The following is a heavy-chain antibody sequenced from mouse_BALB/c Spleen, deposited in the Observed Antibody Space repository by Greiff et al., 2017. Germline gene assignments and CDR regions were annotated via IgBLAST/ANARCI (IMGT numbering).Heavy chain of an antibody. CDR3: ARRRPYGSSRDWYFDV. CDR2: IYPGDGST. CDR1: GYTFTSYD. J-gene: IGHJ1*01. V-gene: IGHV1S56*01. Sequence: QVHVKQSGPELVKPGALVKISCKASGYTFTSYDINWVKQRPGQGLEWIGWIYPGDGSTKYNEKFKGKATLTADRSSSTAYMQLSSLTSENSAVYFCARRRPYGSSRDWYFDVWGAGTTVTVSS. D-gene: IGHD1-1*01.